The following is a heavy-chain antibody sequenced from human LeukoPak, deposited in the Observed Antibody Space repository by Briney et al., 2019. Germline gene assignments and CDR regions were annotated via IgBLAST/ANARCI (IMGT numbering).Heavy chain of an antibody. J-gene: IGHJ6*02. V-gene: IGHV1-18*01. D-gene: IGHD3-9*01. Sequence: ASVNVSCKASGYTFTSYGISWVRQAPGQGLEWMGWISAYNGNTNYAQKLQGRVTMTTDTSTSTAYMELRSLRSDDTAVYYCARGYYDILTGYSPYYYYYGMDVWGQGTTVTVSS. CDR2: ISAYNGNT. CDR1: GYTFTSYG. CDR3: ARGYYDILTGYSPYYYYYGMDV.